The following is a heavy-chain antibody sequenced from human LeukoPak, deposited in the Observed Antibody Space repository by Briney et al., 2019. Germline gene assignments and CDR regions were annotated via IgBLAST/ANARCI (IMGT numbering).Heavy chain of an antibody. Sequence: TSETLSLTCTVSGGSISNYYWSWIRQSPGKGLEWLGYIYSSGSTNYNPSLKSRVTISVDTSKNQFSLKLSSVTAADTAVYYCAREMYYDFQAWFDPWGQGTLVTVSS. CDR2: IYSSGST. CDR3: AREMYYDFQAWFDP. CDR1: GGSISNYY. V-gene: IGHV4-4*08. J-gene: IGHJ5*02. D-gene: IGHD3-3*01.